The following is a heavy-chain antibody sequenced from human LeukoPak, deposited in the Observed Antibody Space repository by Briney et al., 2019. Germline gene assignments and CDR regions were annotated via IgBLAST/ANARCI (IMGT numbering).Heavy chain of an antibody. CDR2: IGVTGDT. CDR1: GFTFSKDD. D-gene: IGHD3/OR15-3a*01. Sequence: PGGSLRLSCAAAGFTFSKDDFHWVRQAPGKGLEWVAAIGVTGDTYYADSVKGRFTISRDSAKNTLYLQMNSLRGEDTAVYYCARDLDFSVDVWGQGTTVIVSS. CDR3: ARDLDFSVDV. V-gene: IGHV3-13*01. J-gene: IGHJ6*02.